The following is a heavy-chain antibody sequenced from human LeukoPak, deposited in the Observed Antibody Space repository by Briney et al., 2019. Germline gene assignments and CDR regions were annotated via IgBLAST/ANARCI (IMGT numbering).Heavy chain of an antibody. Sequence: GGSLRLSCAASGYTFSNYAMSWVRQAPGKGLEWVSGISGSDYTTYNADSVKGRFFISRDNSKKLLFLRMNSPRAEDTAVYYCATHFCTSVTCYIDYWGRGTLVTVS. V-gene: IGHV3-23*01. CDR3: ATHFCTSVTCYIDY. J-gene: IGHJ4*02. CDR1: GYTFSNYA. D-gene: IGHD3-3*02. CDR2: ISGSDYTT.